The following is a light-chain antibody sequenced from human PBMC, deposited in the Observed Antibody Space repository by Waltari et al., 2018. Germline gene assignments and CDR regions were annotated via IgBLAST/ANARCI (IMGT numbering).Light chain of an antibody. V-gene: IGLV2-11*01. CDR3: CSYGGRHPVL. J-gene: IGLJ2*01. CDR1: VSDVGGYNF. Sequence: QSALTQPRSVSGSPGQSVTISCTGTVSDVGGYNFVYWYQQYPGKAAKLIIYDVNKRPAGVPDRFSGSQSGNTASLTISGLRAEDEADYYCCSYGGRHPVLFGGGTKLTVL. CDR2: DVN.